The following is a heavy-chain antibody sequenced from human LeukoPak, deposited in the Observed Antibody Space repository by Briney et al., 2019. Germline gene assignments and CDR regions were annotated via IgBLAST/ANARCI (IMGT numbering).Heavy chain of an antibody. CDR3: TKGPWDLPHAFDI. V-gene: IGHV3-23*01. CDR2: ISGSGGST. Sequence: GGPLRLSCAASGFTFSSYAMSWVRQAPGKGLEWVSAISGSGGSTYYADSVRGRFTISRDSSKNTLYLQMNSLRAEDTAIYYCTKGPWDLPHAFDIWGLGTMVTVSS. J-gene: IGHJ3*02. D-gene: IGHD1-26*01. CDR1: GFTFSSYA.